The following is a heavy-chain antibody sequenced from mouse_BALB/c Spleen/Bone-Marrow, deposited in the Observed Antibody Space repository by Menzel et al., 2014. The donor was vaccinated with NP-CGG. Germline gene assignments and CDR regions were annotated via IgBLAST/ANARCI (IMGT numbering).Heavy chain of an antibody. V-gene: IGHV5-17*02. CDR2: ISSGSSTI. Sequence: EVKLEESGGGLVQPGGSRKLSCAASGFTFSSFGMHWVRQAPEKGLEWVAYISSGSSTIYYADTLKGRFTISRDNPKNTLFLQMTSLRSEDTAMYYCARSRLRGYYFDYWGRGTTLTVSS. J-gene: IGHJ2*01. D-gene: IGHD3-2*02. CDR1: GFTFSSFG. CDR3: ARSRLRGYYFDY.